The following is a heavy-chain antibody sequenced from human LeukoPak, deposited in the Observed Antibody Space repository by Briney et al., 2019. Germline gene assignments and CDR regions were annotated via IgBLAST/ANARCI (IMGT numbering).Heavy chain of an antibody. CDR2: VNHSGST. CDR1: GGSFSGYY. CDR3: AKVRGGYGMDV. D-gene: IGHD3-10*01. V-gene: IGHV4-34*01. J-gene: IGHJ6*02. Sequence: SETLSLTCAVYGGSFSGYYWSWIRQPPGKGLEWIGEVNHSGSTNYNPSLKSRVTISVDTSKNQFSLKLSSVTAADTAVYYCAKVRGGYGMDVWGQGTTVTVSS.